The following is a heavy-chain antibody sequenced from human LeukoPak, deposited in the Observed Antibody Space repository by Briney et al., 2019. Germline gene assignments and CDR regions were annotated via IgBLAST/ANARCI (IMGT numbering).Heavy chain of an antibody. CDR3: ARTGHGSGSGAKEDFDY. Sequence: SVKVSCKASGGTFSSYATSWVRQAPGQGLEWMGGIIPIFGTANYAQKFQGRVTITADKSTSTAYMELSSLRSEDTAVYYCARTGHGSGSGAKEDFDYWGQGTLVTVSS. J-gene: IGHJ4*02. V-gene: IGHV1-69*06. CDR2: IIPIFGTA. CDR1: GGTFSSYA. D-gene: IGHD3-10*01.